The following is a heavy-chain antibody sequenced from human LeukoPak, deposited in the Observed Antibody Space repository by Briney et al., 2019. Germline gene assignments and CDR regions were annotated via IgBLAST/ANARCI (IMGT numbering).Heavy chain of an antibody. CDR2: IKQDGSEK. Sequence: GGSLRLSCAASGFTFSSYWMSWVRQAPGKGLEWVANIKQDGSEKYYVDSVKGRFTISRDNAKNSLYLQMNSLRAEDAALYYCAKELMVGYYYYYGMDVWGQGTTVTVSS. J-gene: IGHJ6*02. CDR3: AKELMVGYYYYYGMDV. D-gene: IGHD2-8*02. V-gene: IGHV3-7*03. CDR1: GFTFSSYW.